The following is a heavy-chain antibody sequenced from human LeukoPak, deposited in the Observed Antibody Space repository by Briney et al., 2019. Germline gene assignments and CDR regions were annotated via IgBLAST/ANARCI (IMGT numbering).Heavy chain of an antibody. CDR3: ARIPSGYCGGDCYFDY. D-gene: IGHD2-21*02. CDR1: GFTFSNYA. J-gene: IGHJ4*02. V-gene: IGHV3-23*01. CDR2: ISGSGGST. Sequence: GGSLRLSCAASGFTFSNYAMSWVRKAPGKGLEWVSAISGSGGSTYYADSVKGRFTISRDNSKNTLYLQMNSLRAEDTAVYYCARIPSGYCGGDCYFDYWGQGTLVTVSS.